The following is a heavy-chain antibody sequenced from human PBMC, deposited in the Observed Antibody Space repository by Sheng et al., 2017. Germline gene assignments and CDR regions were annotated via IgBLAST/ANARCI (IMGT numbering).Heavy chain of an antibody. D-gene: IGHD6-13*01. CDR1: GFTFSSYA. CDR2: ISYDGSNK. CDR3: ARSGYSSSWGNNWFDP. V-gene: IGHV3-30*04. Sequence: QVQLVESGGGVVQPGRSLRLSCAASGFTFSSYAMHWVRQAPGKGLEWVAVISYDGSNKYYADSVKGRFTISRDNSKNTLYLQMNSLRAEDTAVYYCARSGYSSSWGNNWFDPWGQGTLVTVSS. J-gene: IGHJ5*02.